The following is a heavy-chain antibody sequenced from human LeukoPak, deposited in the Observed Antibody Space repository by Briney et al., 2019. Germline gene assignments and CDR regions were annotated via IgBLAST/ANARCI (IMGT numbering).Heavy chain of an antibody. J-gene: IGHJ4*02. D-gene: IGHD3-3*01. CDR1: GFTFSSYG. CDR2: ISYDGSNK. CDR3: AKDQDSWSGYSSPPDY. V-gene: IGHV3-30*18. Sequence: PGGSLRLSCAASGFTFSSYGMHWVRQAPGKGLEWVAVISYDGSNKYYADSVKGRFTISRDNSKNTLYLQMNSLRAEDTAVYYCAKDQDSWSGYSSPPDYWGQGTLVTVSS.